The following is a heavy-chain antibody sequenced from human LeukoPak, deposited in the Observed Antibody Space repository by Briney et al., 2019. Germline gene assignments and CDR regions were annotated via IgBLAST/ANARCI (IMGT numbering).Heavy chain of an antibody. CDR2: IYHSGST. CDR1: GGSIRSGGYY. D-gene: IGHD6-19*01. Sequence: SETLSLTCTVSGGSIRSGGYYCTWIRQHPGKGLEWIGYIYHSGSTYYNPSLESRVTIPVDTSRNQFSLKLSSVTAADSAVYYCARRTIAVAGTGVFDIWGQGTMVTVSS. J-gene: IGHJ3*02. V-gene: IGHV4-31*03. CDR3: ARRTIAVAGTGVFDI.